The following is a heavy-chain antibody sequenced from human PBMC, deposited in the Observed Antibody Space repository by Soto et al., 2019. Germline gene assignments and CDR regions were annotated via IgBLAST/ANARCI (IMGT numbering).Heavy chain of an antibody. V-gene: IGHV3-23*01. CDR1: GFTFSSYA. CDR2: LSDSGGSI. D-gene: IGHD6-13*01. CDR3: SKVSSSWYAGFFDL. Sequence: PGGSLRLSCAASGFTFSSYAMSWVRQAPGKGLEWVSGLSDSGGSIYYADSVKGRFTISRDNSMNTLYLQMNTLRAEDTAIYYCSKVSSSWYAGFFDLWGQRTLDTGSS. J-gene: IGHJ4*02.